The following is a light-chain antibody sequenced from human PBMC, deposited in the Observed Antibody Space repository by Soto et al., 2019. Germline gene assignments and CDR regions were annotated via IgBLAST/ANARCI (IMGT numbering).Light chain of an antibody. Sequence: AIQLTQSPSSLSASVGDRVTITCRASQGISSALAWYQQKPGKAPKPLIYDASSLESGVPSRFSGSGSGTDFTLTISSLQPEDFATYYCQQFNSYPPITFGPGTKVDIK. CDR1: QGISSA. V-gene: IGKV1-13*02. J-gene: IGKJ3*01. CDR2: DAS. CDR3: QQFNSYPPIT.